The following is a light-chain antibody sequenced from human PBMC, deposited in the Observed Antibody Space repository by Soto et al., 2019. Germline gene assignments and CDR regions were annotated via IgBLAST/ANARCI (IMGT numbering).Light chain of an antibody. CDR3: QQYNNWS. Sequence: EMVMTQSPSTLSVSQGERATLSCRASQSVGSNLAWYQQKPGQAPRLLIYAASTRATGIPARFSGSGSGTEFTLTISSLQSEDFAVYCCQQYNNWSFGQGTRLEI. CDR2: AAS. J-gene: IGKJ5*01. V-gene: IGKV3-15*01. CDR1: QSVGSN.